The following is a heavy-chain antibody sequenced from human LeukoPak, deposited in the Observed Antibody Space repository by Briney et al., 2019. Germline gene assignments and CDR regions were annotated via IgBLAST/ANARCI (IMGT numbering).Heavy chain of an antibody. J-gene: IGHJ4*02. V-gene: IGHV4-59*01. CDR1: GGSLSSYY. CDR3: ARVVYSYGAYYFDY. CDR2: IYYSGST. Sequence: SETLSLTCTVSGGSLSSYYWSWIRQPPGKGLEWIGYIYYSGSTNYNTSLKSRVTISVDTSKNQFSLKLSSVAAADTAVYYCARVVYSYGAYYFDYWGQGTLVTVSS. D-gene: IGHD5-18*01.